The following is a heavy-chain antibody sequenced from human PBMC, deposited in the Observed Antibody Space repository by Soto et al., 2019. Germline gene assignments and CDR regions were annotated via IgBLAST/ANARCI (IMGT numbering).Heavy chain of an antibody. CDR3: ARRYGWLYFDY. CDR1: SGSISSTIYS. Sequence: SETLSLTCTVSSGSISSTIYSWDWIRQPPGKGLEWIGSIFYSGSTYYNPPLKSRVTISVDTSKNQFSLTLTSVTAADTAVYYCARRYGWLYFDYWGQGSLVTVSS. D-gene: IGHD6-19*01. J-gene: IGHJ4*02. V-gene: IGHV4-39*01. CDR2: IFYSGST.